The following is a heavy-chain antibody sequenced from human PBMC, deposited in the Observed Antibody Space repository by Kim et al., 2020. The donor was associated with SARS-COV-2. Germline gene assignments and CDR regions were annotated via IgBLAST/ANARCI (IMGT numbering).Heavy chain of an antibody. J-gene: IGHJ5*02. CDR3: ARVGQITGTTRSLGSKRSWAPFDP. CDR1: GGSISSSSYY. D-gene: IGHD1-7*01. Sequence: SETLSLTCTVSGGSISSSSYYWGWIRQPPGKGLEWIGSIYYSGSTYYNPSLKSRVTISVDTSKNQFSLKLSSVTAADTAVYYCARVGQITGTTRSLGSKRSWAPFDPWGQGTLVTVSS. V-gene: IGHV4-39*07. CDR2: IYYSGST.